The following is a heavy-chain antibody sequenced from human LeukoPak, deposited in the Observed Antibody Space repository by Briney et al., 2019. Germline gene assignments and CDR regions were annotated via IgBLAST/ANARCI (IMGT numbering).Heavy chain of an antibody. V-gene: IGHV3-23*01. J-gene: IGHJ4*02. CDR3: AKVGIEQWLSQGQFFDY. CDR2: ISGSGDNT. CDR1: GFTFSSYA. Sequence: GGSLRLSCAASGFTFSSYAMSWVSQAPGKGLEWVSGISGSGDNTHYADSVKGRFTISRDNSKNTLYLQMNSLRAEDTAVYYCAKVGIEQWLSQGQFFDYWGQGTLVTVSS. D-gene: IGHD6-19*01.